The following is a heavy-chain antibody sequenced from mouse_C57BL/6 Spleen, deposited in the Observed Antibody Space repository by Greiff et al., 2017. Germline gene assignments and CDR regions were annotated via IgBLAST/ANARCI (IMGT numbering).Heavy chain of an antibody. J-gene: IGHJ1*03. D-gene: IGHD2-1*01. V-gene: IGHV3-6*01. CDR1: GYSITSGYY. Sequence: DVKLVESGPGLVKPSQSLSLTCSVSGYSITSGYYWNWIRPFPGNKLEWMGYISYDGSNNYNPSLKNRISITRDTSKNQFFLKLKSVTTEDTATYYYARGYGTYWYFDVWGTGTTVTVSS. CDR2: ISYDGSN. CDR3: ARGYGTYWYFDV.